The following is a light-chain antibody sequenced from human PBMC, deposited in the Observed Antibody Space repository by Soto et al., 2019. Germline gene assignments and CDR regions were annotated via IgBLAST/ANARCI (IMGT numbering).Light chain of an antibody. Sequence: EIVLTQSPATLSLSPGERATLSCRASQSVSSYLAWYQQKPGQAPRLLIYDASNRATGIPARFSGSGSGTDFTLTISSLEPEDFATYYCQQSSSTPHTFGQGTIVEIK. CDR1: QSVSSY. CDR2: DAS. CDR3: QQSSSTPHT. V-gene: IGKV3-11*01. J-gene: IGKJ2*01.